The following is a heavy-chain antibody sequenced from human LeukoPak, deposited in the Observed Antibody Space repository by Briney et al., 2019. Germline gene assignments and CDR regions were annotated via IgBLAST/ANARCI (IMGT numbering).Heavy chain of an antibody. Sequence: PGGSLRLSCAASGFTFSSYAMSWVRQAPGKGLEWVSAISGSGGSTYYADSVKGRFTISRDNAKNSLYLQMNSLRAEDTAVYYCASQVGRYYFDYWGQGTLVTVSS. CDR1: GFTFSSYA. J-gene: IGHJ4*02. CDR2: ISGSGGST. D-gene: IGHD1-26*01. CDR3: ASQVGRYYFDY. V-gene: IGHV3-23*01.